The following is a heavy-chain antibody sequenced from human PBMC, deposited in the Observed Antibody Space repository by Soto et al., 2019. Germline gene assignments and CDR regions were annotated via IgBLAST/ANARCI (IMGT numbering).Heavy chain of an antibody. V-gene: IGHV1-2*04. J-gene: IGHJ6*03. CDR1: GYTFTGCY. CDR3: ARLCLGYCSSTSCYPNYYYMDV. CDR2: INPNNGDT. Sequence: ASVKVSCKASGYTFTGCYIHWVRQAPGQGLEWMGWINPNNGDTDYAQKFRGWVTMTRDTSINTAYMELGRLRSDDTAVYYCARLCLGYCSSTSCYPNYYYMDVWGKGTTVTVSS. D-gene: IGHD2-2*01.